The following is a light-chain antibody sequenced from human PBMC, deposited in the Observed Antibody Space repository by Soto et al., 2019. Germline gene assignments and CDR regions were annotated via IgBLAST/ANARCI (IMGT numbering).Light chain of an antibody. Sequence: QSVLTQPPSVSAAPGQKVTISCSGSSSNIGNNYVSWYQQLPGTAPKLLIYNTYQRPLGVPDRFSGSKSGTSASLAISGLQSEDEGDYFCAAWDDSLNGPVFGGGTKVTVL. CDR2: NTY. J-gene: IGLJ3*02. CDR1: SSNIGNNY. CDR3: AAWDDSLNGPV. V-gene: IGLV1-44*01.